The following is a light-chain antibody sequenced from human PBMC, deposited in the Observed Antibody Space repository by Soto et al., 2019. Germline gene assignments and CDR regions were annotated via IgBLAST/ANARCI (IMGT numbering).Light chain of an antibody. V-gene: IGLV2-8*01. Sequence: QSVLTQPPSASGSPGQSVAISCTGTSSDVGGQNYVSWYQQHPGKAPKLIIYAVTERPSGVPDRFSGSKSGNTASLTVSGLRTEDEADYYCSSRAGNNNYVFGTGTKVTVL. CDR1: SSDVGGQNY. CDR2: AVT. CDR3: SSRAGNNNYV. J-gene: IGLJ1*01.